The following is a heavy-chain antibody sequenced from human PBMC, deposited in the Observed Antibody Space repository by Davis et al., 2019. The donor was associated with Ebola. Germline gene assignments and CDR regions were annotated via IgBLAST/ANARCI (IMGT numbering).Heavy chain of an antibody. CDR1: GFTFSNYW. J-gene: IGHJ4*02. CDR3: ARDSGWYRFDY. CDR2: IRQDGSAK. Sequence: GESLKISCVASGFTFSNYWMTWVRQAPGKGLEWVANIRQDGSAKYSVDSVKGRFTMSRDNAKNSLYLQMNSLRVEDTAVYYCARDSGWYRFDYWGQGTLVTVSS. V-gene: IGHV3-7*01. D-gene: IGHD6-19*01.